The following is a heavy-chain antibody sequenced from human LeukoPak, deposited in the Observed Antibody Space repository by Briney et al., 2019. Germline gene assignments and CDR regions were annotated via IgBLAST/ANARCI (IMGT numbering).Heavy chain of an antibody. V-gene: IGHV3-74*01. CDR2: INSDGSST. Sequence: QPGGSLRLSCAASGFTFRTYWMHWVRQAPGEGLVWVSRINSDGSSTSYADSVNGRFTISRDNAKNTLYLQMNSLRAEDTAVYYCASPYGSGTYYDYFDYWGQGTLVTVSS. J-gene: IGHJ4*02. CDR3: ASPYGSGTYYDYFDY. D-gene: IGHD3-10*01. CDR1: GFTFRTYW.